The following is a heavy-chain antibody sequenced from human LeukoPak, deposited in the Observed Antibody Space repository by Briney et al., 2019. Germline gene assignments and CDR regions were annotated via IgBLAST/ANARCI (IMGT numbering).Heavy chain of an antibody. CDR2: INHGGST. V-gene: IGHV4-34*01. Sequence: SETLSLTCAVYGGSLSGYYWSWIRQSPGKGLEWIGEINHGGSTNYNPSLKSRVTMSGDTSKKHFSLKLSSVTAADTAVYFCAREGRMSMGIEYWGQGTLVTVSS. CDR3: AREGRMSMGIEY. J-gene: IGHJ4*02. D-gene: IGHD4/OR15-4a*01. CDR1: GGSLSGYY.